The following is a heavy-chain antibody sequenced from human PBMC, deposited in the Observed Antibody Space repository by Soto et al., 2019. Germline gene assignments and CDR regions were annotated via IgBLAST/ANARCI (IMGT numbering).Heavy chain of an antibody. Sequence: SETLSLTCAVSGGSITSANWWTWVRQPPGGGLEWIGEISHSGITNYKASLKSRVTMSVDKTKNDVSLKLTSVTAADTAVYYCARVLRGWFDPWGQGTPVAVSS. J-gene: IGHJ5*02. CDR2: ISHSGIT. V-gene: IGHV4-4*02. CDR3: ARVLRGWFDP. CDR1: GGSITSANW.